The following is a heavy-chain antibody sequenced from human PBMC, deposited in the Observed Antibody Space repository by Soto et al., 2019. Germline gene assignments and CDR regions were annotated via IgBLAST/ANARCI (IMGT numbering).Heavy chain of an antibody. V-gene: IGHV3-23*01. J-gene: IGHJ4*02. CDR2: VSGSGGST. CDR1: GFTFSSYA. Sequence: EVQLLESGGGLVQPGGSLRLSCAASGFTFSSYAMSWVRQAPGKGLEWVSAVSGSGGSTYYGDSVKGRFTISRDNSKNTLYLQMNSLRAEDTAVYYCANLNSYDSSGYYYPFDYWGQGTLVTVSS. D-gene: IGHD3-22*01. CDR3: ANLNSYDSSGYYYPFDY.